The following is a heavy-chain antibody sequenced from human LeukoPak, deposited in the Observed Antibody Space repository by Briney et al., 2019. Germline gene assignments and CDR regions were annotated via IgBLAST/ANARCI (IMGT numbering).Heavy chain of an antibody. CDR2: IRYDGSNK. J-gene: IGHJ4*02. Sequence: GGSLKLTCAASGFTFSSYGMHWVRQAPGKGLEWVAFIRYDGSNKYYADSVKGRFTISGDNSKNTLYLQMNSLRAEDTAVYYCAKDWVGDYGGNPPAVPNYWGQGTLVTVSS. CDR1: GFTFSSYG. V-gene: IGHV3-30*02. D-gene: IGHD4-23*01. CDR3: AKDWVGDYGGNPPAVPNY.